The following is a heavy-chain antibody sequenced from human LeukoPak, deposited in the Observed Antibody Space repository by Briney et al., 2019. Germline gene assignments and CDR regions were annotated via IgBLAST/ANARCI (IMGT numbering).Heavy chain of an antibody. J-gene: IGHJ6*02. CDR3: ARVSVGYYDSSAPDV. CDR2: IYYSGST. V-gene: IGHV4-59*01. Sequence: SETLSLTCTVSGAPISSYYWSWIRQPPGKGLEWIGYIYYSGSTNYNPSLKSRVTISVDTSKNQFSLKLSSVTAADTAVYYCARVSVGYYDSSAPDVWAKGPRSPSP. CDR1: GAPISSYY. D-gene: IGHD3-22*01.